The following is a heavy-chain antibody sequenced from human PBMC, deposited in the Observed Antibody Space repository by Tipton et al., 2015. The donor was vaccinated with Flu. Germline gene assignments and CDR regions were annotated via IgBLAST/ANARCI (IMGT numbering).Heavy chain of an antibody. J-gene: IGHJ3*02. CDR2: ISGSGFYI. CDR3: ARDLVNAFDM. CDR1: GFTLRSHS. V-gene: IGHV3-21*06. Sequence: VQLVQSGGGLVKPGGSLRLSCVASGFTLRSHSMNWVRQAPGKGLEWLSSISGSGFYINYADSGKGRFTISRDDAKNSVYLEMNSLRGEDTAVYYCARDLVNAFDMWGQGTMVTVSA. D-gene: IGHD4-23*01.